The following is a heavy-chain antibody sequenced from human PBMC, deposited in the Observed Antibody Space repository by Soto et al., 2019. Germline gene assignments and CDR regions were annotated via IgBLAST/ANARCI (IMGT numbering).Heavy chain of an antibody. CDR3: ARAPGTTFYYYGMDV. CDR2: ISAYNGNT. Sequence: QVQLVQSGAEVKKPGASVKVSCKASGYTFTSYGISWVRQAPGHGPEWMGWISAYNGNTNYAQKLQGRVTMTTDTSTSTAYMELRSLGSVDTAVYYCARAPGTTFYYYGMDVWGQGTTVTVSS. V-gene: IGHV1-18*04. D-gene: IGHD1-7*01. CDR1: GYTFTSYG. J-gene: IGHJ6*02.